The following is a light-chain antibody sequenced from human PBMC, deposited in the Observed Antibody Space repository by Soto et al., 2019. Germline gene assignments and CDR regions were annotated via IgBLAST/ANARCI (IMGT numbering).Light chain of an antibody. Sequence: DIQMTQSPSSLSASVGDRVTITCRASQGISTYLNWYQQKPGKAPKLLIYAASSLQSGVPSRFSGSGSETEFTLTISSLQPEDFATYACQPSYSTTWTFGQGTKVEIK. CDR1: QGISTY. J-gene: IGKJ1*01. CDR2: AAS. V-gene: IGKV1-39*01. CDR3: QPSYSTTWT.